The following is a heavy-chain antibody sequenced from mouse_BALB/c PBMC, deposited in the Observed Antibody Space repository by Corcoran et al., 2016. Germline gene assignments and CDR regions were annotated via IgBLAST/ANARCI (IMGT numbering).Heavy chain of an antibody. V-gene: IGHV1S136*01. CDR3: AREENRAWFAY. CDR1: GYTFTSYV. Sequence: EVQLQQSGPELVKPGASVKMSCKASGYTFTSYVMHWVKQKPGQGLEWIGYINPYNDGTKYNEKFKGKATLTSDKSSSTAYMELSSLTSEDSAVYYCAREENRAWFAYWGQGTLVTVSA. CDR2: INPYNDGT. J-gene: IGHJ3*01.